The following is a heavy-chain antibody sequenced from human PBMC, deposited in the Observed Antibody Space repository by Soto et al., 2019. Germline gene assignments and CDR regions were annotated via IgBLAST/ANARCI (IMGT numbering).Heavy chain of an antibody. CDR1: GFTFSSYS. V-gene: IGHV3-21*04. J-gene: IGHJ4*02. CDR3: AKDLGYDILTGYYNFDY. CDR2: ISSSGSSI. D-gene: IGHD3-9*01. Sequence: GGSLRLSCAASGFTFSSYSMNWVRQAPGKGLEWVSSISSSGSSIYYADSVKGRFTISRDNAKNSLYLQMNSLRAEDTAVYYCAKDLGYDILTGYYNFDYWGQGTLVTVSS.